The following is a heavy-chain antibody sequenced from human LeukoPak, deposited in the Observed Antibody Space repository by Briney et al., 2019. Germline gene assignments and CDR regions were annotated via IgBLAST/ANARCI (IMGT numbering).Heavy chain of an antibody. V-gene: IGHV4-61*05. J-gene: IGHJ6*03. CDR3: ARLTYDYGGNSPSDYYYYYYMDV. CDR1: GGSIDSSGSY. D-gene: IGHD4-23*01. Sequence: SETLSLTCTVSGGSIDSSGSYWGWIRQPPGKGLEWIGYIYTSGSTNYNPSLKSRVTISVDTSKNQFSLKLSSVTAADTAVYYCARLTYDYGGNSPSDYYYYYYMDVWGKGTTVTVSS. CDR2: IYTSGST.